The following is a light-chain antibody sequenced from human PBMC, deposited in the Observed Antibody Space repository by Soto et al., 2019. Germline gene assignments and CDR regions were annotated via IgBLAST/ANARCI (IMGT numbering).Light chain of an antibody. Sequence: QLVLTQPPSASGTPGQRVTISCSGSSSNIGSTHVYWFQQLPGTAPKLLVYRSDQRPSGVPDRFSGSKSDTSASLAISGLRSEDEANYYCAASDDSLSGWVFGGGTKLTVL. V-gene: IGLV1-47*01. CDR2: RSD. J-gene: IGLJ3*02. CDR1: SSNIGSTH. CDR3: AASDDSLSGWV.